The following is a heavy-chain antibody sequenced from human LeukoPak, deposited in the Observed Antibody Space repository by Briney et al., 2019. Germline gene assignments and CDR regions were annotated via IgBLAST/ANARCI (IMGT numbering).Heavy chain of an antibody. CDR1: GDFITGSTYY. Sequence: SETLSLTCTVSGDFITGSTYYWGWIRQPPGKGLEWIGSMYYSGSAYSNPSLRSRVTMSADTSKNQFSLNLKSVTAADTAVYYCARQYYDSTGYYYFDYWGQGTLVTVSS. CDR3: ARQYYDSTGYYYFDY. V-gene: IGHV4-39*01. J-gene: IGHJ4*02. CDR2: MYYSGSA. D-gene: IGHD3-22*01.